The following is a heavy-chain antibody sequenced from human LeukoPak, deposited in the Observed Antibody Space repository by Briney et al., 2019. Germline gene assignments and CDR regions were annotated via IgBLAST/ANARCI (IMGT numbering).Heavy chain of an antibody. CDR3: TTVRSGYSRAADY. D-gene: IGHD3-22*01. CDR1: GFTFSNAW. Sequence: GGSLRLSCAASGFTFSNAWMSWVRQAPGKGLEWVGRIKSKTDGGTTDYAAPVKGRFTISRDDSKNTLYLQMNSLKTEDTAVYYCTTVRSGYSRAADYWGQGTLVTVSS. J-gene: IGHJ4*02. CDR2: IKSKTDGGTT. V-gene: IGHV3-15*01.